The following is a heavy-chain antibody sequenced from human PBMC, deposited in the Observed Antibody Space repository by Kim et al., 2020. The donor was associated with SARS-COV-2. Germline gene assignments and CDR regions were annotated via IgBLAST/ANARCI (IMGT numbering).Heavy chain of an antibody. D-gene: IGHD6-13*01. J-gene: IGHJ5*02. Sequence: AQKFEGRVTMTADESTSTAYMELSSLRSEDTAVYYCARGSSWVRDWFDPWGQGTLVTVSS. CDR3: ARGSSWVRDWFDP. V-gene: IGHV1-69*01.